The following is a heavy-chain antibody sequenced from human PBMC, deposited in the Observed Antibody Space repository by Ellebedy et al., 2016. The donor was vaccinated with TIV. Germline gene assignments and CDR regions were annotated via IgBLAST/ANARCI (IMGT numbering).Heavy chain of an antibody. CDR3: AKHSSITMVEEDAFDI. Sequence: MPSETLSLTCTVSGGSISSYYWSWIRQPPGKGLEWIGYIYYSGSTNYNPSLKSRVTISVDTSKNQFSLTLSSVTAADTAVYYCAKHSSITMVEEDAFDIWGQGTMVTVSS. CDR1: GGSISSYY. CDR2: IYYSGST. V-gene: IGHV4-59*08. J-gene: IGHJ3*02. D-gene: IGHD3-10*01.